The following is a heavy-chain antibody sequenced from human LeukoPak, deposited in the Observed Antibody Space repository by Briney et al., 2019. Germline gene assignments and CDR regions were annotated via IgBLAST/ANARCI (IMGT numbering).Heavy chain of an antibody. J-gene: IGHJ4*02. CDR3: AKGTAVAGTAYYFDY. CDR2: IRSKVMNYAT. CDR1: GFTFSASA. Sequence: GGSLKLSCAASGFTFSASAMHWVRQASGKGLEWVGRIRSKVMNYATEYAASVKGRFTISRDDSENTAYLQMNSLRAEDTAVYYCAKGTAVAGTAYYFDYWGQGTLVTVSS. V-gene: IGHV3-73*01. D-gene: IGHD6-19*01.